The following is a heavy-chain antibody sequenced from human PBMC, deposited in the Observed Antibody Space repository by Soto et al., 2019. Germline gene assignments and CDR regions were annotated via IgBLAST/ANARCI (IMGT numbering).Heavy chain of an antibody. D-gene: IGHD6-13*01. CDR2: ISSSSSYI. Sequence: GGSLRLSCAASGFTFSSYSMNWVRQAPGKGLEWVSSISSSSSYIYYADSVKGRFTISRDNAKNSLYLQMNSLRAEDTAVYYCASQGIAAAGTENYWGQGTLVTVSS. CDR3: ASQGIAAAGTENY. J-gene: IGHJ4*02. CDR1: GFTFSSYS. V-gene: IGHV3-21*01.